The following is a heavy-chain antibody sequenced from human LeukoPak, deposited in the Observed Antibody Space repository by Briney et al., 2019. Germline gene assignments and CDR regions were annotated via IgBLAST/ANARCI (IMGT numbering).Heavy chain of an antibody. V-gene: IGHV1-69*13. D-gene: IGHD3-16*02. CDR2: IIPIFGTA. Sequence: SVKVSCKASGGTFSSYAISWVRQAPGQGLEWMGRIIPIFGTANYAQKFQGRVTITADESTSTAYMELSSLRSEDTAVYSCARAYVWGSYRLNWFDPWGQGTLVTVSS. J-gene: IGHJ5*02. CDR1: GGTFSSYA. CDR3: ARAYVWGSYRLNWFDP.